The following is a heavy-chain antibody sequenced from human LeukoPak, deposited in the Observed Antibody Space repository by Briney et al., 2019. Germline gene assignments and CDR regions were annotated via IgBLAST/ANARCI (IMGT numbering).Heavy chain of an antibody. CDR3: ARDGAYCSSTSCYNWFDP. Sequence: SESLSLTCTVSGDSISSGSYYWSWIRQPAGKGLEWIGRIYSSGSTNYNPSLNRRVTISVDTSKSQFSLSLSSVTAADTAVYYCARDGAYCSSTSCYNWFDPWGQGTLVTVSS. D-gene: IGHD2-2*01. CDR2: IYSSGST. V-gene: IGHV4-61*02. J-gene: IGHJ5*02. CDR1: GDSISSGSYY.